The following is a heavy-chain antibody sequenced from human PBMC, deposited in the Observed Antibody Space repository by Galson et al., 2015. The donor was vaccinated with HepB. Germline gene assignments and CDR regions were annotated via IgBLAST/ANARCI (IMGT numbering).Heavy chain of an antibody. Sequence: SLRVSCAASGFTFSSYWMSWVRQAPGKGLEWVSAISGSGGSTYYADSVKGRFTISRDNSKNTLYLQMNSLRAEDTAVYYCATVGGVDVVVVAATPRDYWGQGTLVTVSS. CDR3: ATVGGVDVVVVAATPRDY. J-gene: IGHJ4*02. D-gene: IGHD2-15*01. V-gene: IGHV3-23*01. CDR2: ISGSGGST. CDR1: GFTFSSYW.